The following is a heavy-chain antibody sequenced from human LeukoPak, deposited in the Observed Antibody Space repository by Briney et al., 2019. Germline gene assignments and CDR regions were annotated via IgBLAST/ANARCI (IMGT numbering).Heavy chain of an antibody. CDR2: TYYRSKWYN. D-gene: IGHD6-19*01. J-gene: IGHJ4*02. CDR3: ARGGSGITVSLFAY. Sequence: SQTLSLTCAISGDIVSSNSAAWNWIRQSPSRDLEWLGRTYYRSKWYNDYAVSVKSRMTINPDTSKNQFSLQLNSVTPEDTAVYYCARGGSGITVSLFAYWGQGTLVTVSS. V-gene: IGHV6-1*01. CDR1: GDIVSSNSAA.